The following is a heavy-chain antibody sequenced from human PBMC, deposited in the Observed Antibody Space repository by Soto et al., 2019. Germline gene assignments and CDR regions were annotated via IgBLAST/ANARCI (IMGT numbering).Heavy chain of an antibody. J-gene: IGHJ5*02. V-gene: IGHV1-18*01. CDR1: GYTFTSYG. Sequence: ASVKVSCKASGYTFTSYGISWVRQAPGQGLEWMGWISAYNGNTNYAQKLQGRVTMTTDTSTSTAYMELRSLRSDDTAVYYCARIYYDSTRNWFDPWGQGTLVTVSS. D-gene: IGHD3-22*01. CDR2: ISAYNGNT. CDR3: ARIYYDSTRNWFDP.